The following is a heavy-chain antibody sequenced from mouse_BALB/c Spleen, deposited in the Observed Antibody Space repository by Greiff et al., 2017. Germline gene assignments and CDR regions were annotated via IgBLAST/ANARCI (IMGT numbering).Heavy chain of an antibody. Sequence: EVHLVESGGDLVKPGGSLKLSCAASGFTFSSYGMSWVRQTPDKRLEWVATISSGGSYTYYPDSVKGRFTISRDNAKNTLYLQMSSLKSEDTAMYYCARLGYGNSYAMDYWGQGTSVTVSS. D-gene: IGHD2-1*01. CDR1: GFTFSSYG. CDR3: ARLGYGNSYAMDY. CDR2: ISSGGSYT. V-gene: IGHV5-6*01. J-gene: IGHJ4*01.